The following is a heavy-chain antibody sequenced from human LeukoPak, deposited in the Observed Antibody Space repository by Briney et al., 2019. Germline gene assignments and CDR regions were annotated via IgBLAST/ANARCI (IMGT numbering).Heavy chain of an antibody. CDR2: IWHDGSAD. Sequence: PGRSLRLSCAASGFPFGSYGMYWVRQAPGKGLEWGAVIWHDGSADFYADSVKGRFTISRDNSKNTLYPQMNSLRAEDTAVYYCARGADTAMGAAFDIWGQGTMVTVSS. V-gene: IGHV3-33*07. J-gene: IGHJ3*02. CDR3: ARGADTAMGAAFDI. D-gene: IGHD5-18*01. CDR1: GFPFGSYG.